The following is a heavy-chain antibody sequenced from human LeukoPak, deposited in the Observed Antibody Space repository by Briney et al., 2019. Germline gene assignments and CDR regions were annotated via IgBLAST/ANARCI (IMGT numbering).Heavy chain of an antibody. Sequence: ASVKVSCKASGGTFISYAISWVRQAPGQGLEWMGGIIPIFGTANYAQKFQGRVTITTDESTSTAYMELSSLRSEDTAVYYCASWRTGGWFDPWGQGTLVTVSS. D-gene: IGHD3-16*01. V-gene: IGHV1-69*05. J-gene: IGHJ5*02. CDR2: IIPIFGTA. CDR1: GGTFISYA. CDR3: ASWRTGGWFDP.